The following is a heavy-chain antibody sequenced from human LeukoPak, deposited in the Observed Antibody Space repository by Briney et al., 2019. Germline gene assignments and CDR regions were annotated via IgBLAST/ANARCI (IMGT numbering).Heavy chain of an antibody. Sequence: SETLSLTCAVSGGSISSSNWWSWVRQPPGKGLEWIGEIYHSGSTNYNPSLKSRVTISVDTSKNQFSLKLSSVTAADTAVYYCARDYSRYLGGGFDYWGQGTLVTVSS. J-gene: IGHJ4*02. CDR1: GGSISSSNW. CDR2: IYHSGST. D-gene: IGHD3-16*01. V-gene: IGHV4-4*02. CDR3: ARDYSRYLGGGFDY.